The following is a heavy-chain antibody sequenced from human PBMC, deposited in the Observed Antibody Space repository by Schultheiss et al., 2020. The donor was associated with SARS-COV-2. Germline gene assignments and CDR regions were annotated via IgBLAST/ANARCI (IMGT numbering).Heavy chain of an antibody. Sequence: GESLKISCKAIGYSFSSYWIGWVRQMPGKGLEWMGIIYPGDSGTTYSPSLQGQVTISADKSISTAYLQWSSLKASDTAMYYCATLLAPATYSFAIWGHGTMVTVSS. CDR1: GYSFSSYW. J-gene: IGHJ3*02. CDR3: ATLLAPATYSFAI. V-gene: IGHV5-51*01. D-gene: IGHD2-8*02. CDR2: IYPGDSGT.